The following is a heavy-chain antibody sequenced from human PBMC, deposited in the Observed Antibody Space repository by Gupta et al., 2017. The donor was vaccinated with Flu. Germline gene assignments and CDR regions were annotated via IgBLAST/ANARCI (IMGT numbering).Heavy chain of an antibody. J-gene: IGHJ6*02. V-gene: IGHV3-9*01. CDR3: AKGAVTYYYYGMDV. D-gene: IGHD4-17*01. CDR1: DYA. CDR2: ISWNSGSI. Sequence: DYAMHGVRQAPGKGLEWVSGISWNSGSIGYADSVKGRFTISRDNAKNSLYLQMNSLRAEDTALYYCAKGAVTYYYYGMDVWGQGTTVTVSS.